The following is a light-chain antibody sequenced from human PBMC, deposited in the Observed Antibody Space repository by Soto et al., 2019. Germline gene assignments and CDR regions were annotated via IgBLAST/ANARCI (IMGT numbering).Light chain of an antibody. J-gene: IGKJ1*01. CDR1: QSVTSTY. CDR3: QQYGSSQWT. V-gene: IGKV3-20*01. Sequence: EIALTQSPGTLSLSPGERVTLSCRVSQSVTSTYLAWYQQKPGQAPRLLIYSASSRATGIPDRFSGSGSGTDFTLTIRRLEPEDFAVYYCQQYGSSQWTFGQGTKVDI. CDR2: SAS.